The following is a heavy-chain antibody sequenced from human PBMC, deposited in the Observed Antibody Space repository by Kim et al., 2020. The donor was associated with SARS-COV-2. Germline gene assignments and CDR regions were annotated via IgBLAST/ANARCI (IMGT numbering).Heavy chain of an antibody. CDR1: GFTFDNYA. V-gene: IGHV3-9*01. CDR2: VTWNSYSV. Sequence: SLRLSCAASGFTFDNYAMHWVRQAPGKGLEWVAGVTWNSYSVAYADSVKGRFSISRDNAKNSLFLQMNSLRAEDTAFYYCAKDTSDEYFYYMDVWGK. D-gene: IGHD6-6*01. J-gene: IGHJ6*03. CDR3: AKDTSDEYFYYMDV.